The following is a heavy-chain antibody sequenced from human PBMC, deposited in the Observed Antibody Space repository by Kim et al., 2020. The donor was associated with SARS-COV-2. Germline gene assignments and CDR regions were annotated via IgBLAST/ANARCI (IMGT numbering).Heavy chain of an antibody. CDR1: GGSVSSGSYY. V-gene: IGHV4-61*01. D-gene: IGHD1-26*01. Sequence: SETLSLTCTVSGGSVSSGSYYWSWIRQPPGKGLEWMGYIYYSGSTNYNPSLKSRVTISVDTSKNQFSLKLSSVTAADTAVYYCARGSSIVGADYFDYWGQGTLVTVSS. CDR2: IYYSGST. J-gene: IGHJ4*02. CDR3: ARGSSIVGADYFDY.